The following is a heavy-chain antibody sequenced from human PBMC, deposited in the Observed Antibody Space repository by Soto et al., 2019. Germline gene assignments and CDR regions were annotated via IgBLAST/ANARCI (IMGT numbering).Heavy chain of an antibody. Sequence: SVKVSCKASGFTFTSSAVQWVRQARGQRLEWIGWIVVGSGNTNYAQKFQERVTITRDMSTSTAYMELSSLRSEDTAVYYCAAAQGYYDFWSGYLAYGMDVWGQGTTVTVSS. CDR2: IVVGSGNT. D-gene: IGHD3-3*01. V-gene: IGHV1-58*01. CDR3: AAAQGYYDFWSGYLAYGMDV. J-gene: IGHJ6*02. CDR1: GFTFTSSA.